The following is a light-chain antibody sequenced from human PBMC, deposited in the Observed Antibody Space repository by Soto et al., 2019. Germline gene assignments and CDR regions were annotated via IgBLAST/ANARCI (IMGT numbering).Light chain of an antibody. CDR3: CSYAGSPRYV. Sequence: QSVLTQPRSVSGSLGQSVTISCTGTSSDVGNYNYVSWYQQHPGKAPKVMIYDVSERPSGVPDRFSGSKSGNTASLTISGLQAEDEADYYCCSYAGSPRYVLGTGTKLTVL. J-gene: IGLJ1*01. V-gene: IGLV2-11*01. CDR2: DVS. CDR1: SSDVGNYNY.